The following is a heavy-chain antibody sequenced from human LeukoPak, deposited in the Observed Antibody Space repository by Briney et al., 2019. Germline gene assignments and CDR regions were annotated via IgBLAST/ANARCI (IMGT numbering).Heavy chain of an antibody. CDR1: GFTFSSYS. J-gene: IGHJ4*02. V-gene: IGHV3-21*01. CDR2: ISSSSSYI. Sequence: GGSLRLSCAASGFTFSSYSMNWVRQAPGKGLEWVSSISSSSSYIYYADSVKGRFTISRDNAKNSLHLQMNSLRAEDTAVYYCARVVSRSYDYWGQGTLVTVSS. CDR3: ARVVSRSYDY. D-gene: IGHD1-26*01.